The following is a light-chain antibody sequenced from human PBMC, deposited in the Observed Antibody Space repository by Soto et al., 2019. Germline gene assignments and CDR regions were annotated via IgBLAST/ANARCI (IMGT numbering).Light chain of an antibody. J-gene: IGKJ1*01. V-gene: IGKV1-5*03. CDR1: QSISNW. CDR3: QQYNDYSRT. CDR2: KAS. Sequence: DIQMTQSPSTLSASVGDRVTITCRASQSISNWLAGYQQKPGRAPKRLIYKASGLEGGVPSRFSGSGSGTEFTLTISSLQPDDFATYYCQQYNDYSRTFGQGTKVEIK.